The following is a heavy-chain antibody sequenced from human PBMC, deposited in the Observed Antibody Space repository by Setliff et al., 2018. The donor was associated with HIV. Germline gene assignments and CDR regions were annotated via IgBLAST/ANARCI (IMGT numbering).Heavy chain of an antibody. CDR2: VYYSGST. D-gene: IGHD3-3*01. V-gene: IGHV4-39*01. J-gene: IGHJ3*02. CDR3: ARHFSIFGVTIISNDAFDI. Sequence: SETLSLTCTVSGGSISSSSYYWGWVRQPPGKGLEWIGSVYYSGSTYYNPSLTSRVTISVDTSKNQFSLKLTSVTAADTALYYCARHFSIFGVTIISNDAFDIWGRGTMVTVSS. CDR1: GGSISSSSYY.